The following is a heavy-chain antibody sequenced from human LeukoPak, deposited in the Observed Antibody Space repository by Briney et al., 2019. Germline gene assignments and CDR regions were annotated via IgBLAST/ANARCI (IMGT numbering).Heavy chain of an antibody. CDR1: GFTFGNSW. J-gene: IGHJ3*01. Sequence: GGSLRLSCAASGFTFGNSWVHWVRQAPGKGLVWVSLINADGSTATYADSVKGRFTISRDNAKNTLSLQMNSLTIEDTAVYYCVVVVEPPDSDGFDVWGQGTMITVSS. CDR3: VVVVEPPDSDGFDV. D-gene: IGHD1-14*01. CDR2: INADGSTA. V-gene: IGHV3-74*01.